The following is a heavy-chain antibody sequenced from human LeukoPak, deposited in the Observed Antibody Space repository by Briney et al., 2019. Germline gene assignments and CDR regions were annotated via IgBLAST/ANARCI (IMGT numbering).Heavy chain of an antibody. CDR3: ASDLRGLGELSLDDY. D-gene: IGHD3-16*02. CDR1: GFTFSDYY. J-gene: IGHJ4*02. Sequence: PGGSLRLSCAASGFTFSDYYMSWIRQAPGKGLEWVSYISSSGSTIYYADSVKGRFTISRGNAKNSLYLQMNSLRAEDTAVYYCASDLRGLGELSLDDYWGQGTLVTVSS. V-gene: IGHV3-11*01. CDR2: ISSSGSTI.